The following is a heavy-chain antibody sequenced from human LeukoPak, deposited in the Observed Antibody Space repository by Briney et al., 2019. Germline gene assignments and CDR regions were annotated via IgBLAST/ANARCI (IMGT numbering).Heavy chain of an antibody. CDR2: IWPDESNK. J-gene: IGHJ5*02. CDR3: ARGPCFSTTRWFDP. Sequence: GGSLRLSCAASGFTFSGYGMHWVRQAPGKGLEWVALIWPDESNKYYADSVKCRFTISRDNSKNTLYLQMNSVRAEDTAVYYCARGPCFSTTRWFDPWGQGTLVTVSS. CDR1: GFTFSGYG. V-gene: IGHV3-33*01. D-gene: IGHD3/OR15-3a*01.